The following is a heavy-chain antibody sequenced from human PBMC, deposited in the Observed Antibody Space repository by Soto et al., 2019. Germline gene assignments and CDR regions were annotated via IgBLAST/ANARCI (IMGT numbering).Heavy chain of an antibody. Sequence: SVKVSCKASGFTFTSSAVQWVRQARGQRLVWIGWIVVGSGNTNYAQKFQERVTITRDMSTSTAYMELSSLRSEDTAVYYCAADPSSGTSEDIYYYYYGMDVWGQGTTVTVSS. J-gene: IGHJ6*02. D-gene: IGHD1-7*01. CDR1: GFTFTSSA. CDR2: IVVGSGNT. CDR3: AADPSSGTSEDIYYYYYGMDV. V-gene: IGHV1-58*01.